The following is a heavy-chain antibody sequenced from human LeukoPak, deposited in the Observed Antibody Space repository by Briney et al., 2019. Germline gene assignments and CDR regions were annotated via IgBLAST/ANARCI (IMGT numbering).Heavy chain of an antibody. CDR3: ARASMYYYDSSGYLDY. Sequence: GGSLRLSCAASGFTVSSNYMSWVRQAPGKGLEWVSVIYSGGSTYYADSVKGRFTISRDNSKNTLYLQMNSLRSEDTAVYYCARASMYYYDSSGYLDYWGQGTLVTVSS. J-gene: IGHJ4*02. V-gene: IGHV3-53*05. D-gene: IGHD3-22*01. CDR2: IYSGGST. CDR1: GFTVSSNY.